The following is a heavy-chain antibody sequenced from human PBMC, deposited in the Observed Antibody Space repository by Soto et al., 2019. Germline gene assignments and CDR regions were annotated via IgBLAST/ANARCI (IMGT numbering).Heavy chain of an antibody. Sequence: QVQLVQSGAEVKKPGSSVKVSCKASGGTFSSYAISWVRQAPGQGLEWMGGIIPIFGTANYAQKFQGRVTITADESTSTAYMELSSLRSEDTAVYYGARYADPREGYCSGGSCYNPTARNYWYFDLWGRGTLVTVSS. CDR2: IIPIFGTA. CDR1: GGTFSSYA. D-gene: IGHD2-15*01. J-gene: IGHJ2*01. CDR3: ARYADPREGYCSGGSCYNPTARNYWYFDL. V-gene: IGHV1-69*01.